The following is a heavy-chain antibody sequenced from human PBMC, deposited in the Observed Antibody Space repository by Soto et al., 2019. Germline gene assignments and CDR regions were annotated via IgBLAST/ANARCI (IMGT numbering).Heavy chain of an antibody. CDR1: GGSFSGYY. Sequence: QVQLQQWGAGLLKPSETLSLTCAVYGGSFSGYYWSWIRQPPGKGLEWIGEINHSGSTNYNPSLKSRVTISVDTSKTQFSLKLSSVTAADTAVYYCARGQVYGSGSYYGMDVWGQGTTVTVSS. CDR2: INHSGST. J-gene: IGHJ6*02. CDR3: ARGQVYGSGSYYGMDV. D-gene: IGHD3-10*01. V-gene: IGHV4-34*01.